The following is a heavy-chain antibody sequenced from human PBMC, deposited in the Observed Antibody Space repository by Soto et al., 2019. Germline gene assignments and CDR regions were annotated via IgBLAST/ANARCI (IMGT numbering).Heavy chain of an antibody. CDR3: ARDASDTAMGTEFDP. Sequence: QVQLVQSGAEVKKPGASEKVSCKASGYTFTSYYMHWVRQAPGQGLEWMGIINPSGGSTSYAQKFQGRVTMTRDTSTITVYMELSSLRSEDTAVYYCARDASDTAMGTEFDPWGQGTLVTVSS. V-gene: IGHV1-46*03. CDR1: GYTFTSYY. CDR2: INPSGGST. D-gene: IGHD5-18*01. J-gene: IGHJ5*02.